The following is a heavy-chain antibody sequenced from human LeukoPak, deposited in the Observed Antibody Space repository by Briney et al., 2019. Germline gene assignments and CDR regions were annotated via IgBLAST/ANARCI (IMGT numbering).Heavy chain of an antibody. Sequence: PSETLSLTCTVSGSSISSSSYYWGWVRQPPGKGLEWIGSIYYSGSTYYSPSLKSRVTISVDTSKKQFSLKLSSVTAADTAVYYCARAGGFRGVYFDYWGQGTLVTVSS. D-gene: IGHD3-10*01. CDR1: GSSISSSSYY. V-gene: IGHV4-39*07. J-gene: IGHJ4*02. CDR3: ARAGGFRGVYFDY. CDR2: IYYSGST.